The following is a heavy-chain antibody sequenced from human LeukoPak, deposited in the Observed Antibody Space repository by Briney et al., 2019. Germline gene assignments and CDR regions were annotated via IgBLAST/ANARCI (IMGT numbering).Heavy chain of an antibody. J-gene: IGHJ6*03. V-gene: IGHV4-39*02. CDR3: ARDARGYSYGERYYYMDV. CDR2: IYYSGST. Sequence: KPSETLSLTCTVSGGSISSSSYYWGWIRPPPGKGLEWFGSIYYSGSTYNNPSLKSRVTISVDTSKNQFSLKLGSVTAADTAVYYWARDARGYSYGERYYYMDVGGKGTTVTVSS. CDR1: GGSISSSSYY. D-gene: IGHD5-18*01.